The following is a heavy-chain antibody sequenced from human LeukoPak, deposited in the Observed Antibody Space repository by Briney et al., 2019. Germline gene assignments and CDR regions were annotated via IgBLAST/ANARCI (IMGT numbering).Heavy chain of an antibody. V-gene: IGHV3-48*03. CDR2: ISSRGVTI. D-gene: IGHD6-13*01. Sequence: GGSLRLSCAASGFTFSSYEMNWVRQAPGKGLEWVSYISSRGVTIYYADSVQGRFTISGDNAKNSLYLQMNTLRVEDTAVYYCARVGIVPPGTDYWGQGTLVTVSS. J-gene: IGHJ4*02. CDR3: ARVGIVPPGTDY. CDR1: GFTFSSYE.